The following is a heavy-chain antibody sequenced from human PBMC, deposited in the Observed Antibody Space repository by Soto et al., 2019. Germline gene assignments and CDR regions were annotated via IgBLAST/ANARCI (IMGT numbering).Heavy chain of an antibody. CDR3: ARRGGSSSGSYYYAMEV. CDR1: SDSMNSGGYY. CDR2: IYSNGDT. Sequence: SETLSLTCSVSSDSMNSGGYYWSWIRHHPGKGREWIGYIYSNGDTYYNPSLKSRVTISVDTSKNKFSLNLTSVTAADTAVYYCARRGGSSSGSYYYAMEVWGQGTTVTVSS. D-gene: IGHD6-6*01. V-gene: IGHV4-31*03. J-gene: IGHJ6*01.